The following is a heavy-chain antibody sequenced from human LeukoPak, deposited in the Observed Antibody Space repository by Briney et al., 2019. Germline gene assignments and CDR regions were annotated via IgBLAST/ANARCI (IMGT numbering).Heavy chain of an antibody. CDR3: ARGGLDIVVVPAAIGY. D-gene: IGHD2-2*02. Sequence: ASVKVSCKASGYTFTGYHIFWVRQAPGQGLEWMGWINPNSGGTNYAQKFQGRVTMTRDTSISTAYMELSRLRSDDTAVYYCARGGLDIVVVPAAIGYWGQGTLVTVSS. J-gene: IGHJ4*02. CDR1: GYTFTGYH. CDR2: INPNSGGT. V-gene: IGHV1-2*02.